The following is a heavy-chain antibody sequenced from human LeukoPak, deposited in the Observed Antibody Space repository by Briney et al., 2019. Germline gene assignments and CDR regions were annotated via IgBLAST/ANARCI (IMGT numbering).Heavy chain of an antibody. CDR1: GFTFSSYW. D-gene: IGHD6-13*01. Sequence: GGSLRLSCAASGFTFSSYWMSWVRQAPGKGLEWVANIKQDGSEKYYVDSVKGRFTISRDNAKNSLYLQMNSLRAEDTAVYYCAREGIAAAGRVFDYWGQGTLVTVSS. CDR3: AREGIAAAGRVFDY. V-gene: IGHV3-7*01. CDR2: IKQDGSEK. J-gene: IGHJ4*02.